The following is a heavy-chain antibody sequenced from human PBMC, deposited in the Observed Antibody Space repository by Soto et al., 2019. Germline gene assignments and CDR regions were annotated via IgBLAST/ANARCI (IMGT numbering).Heavy chain of an antibody. J-gene: IGHJ4*01. CDR3: ARAPYASGSSYYFVS. D-gene: IGHD3-10*01. Sequence: LSCAASGFTFSSYWMSWVRQAAGKGLEWVAHINKDGSEKYYVDSGKGRFTISRDNAKNSLFLQRNSLPAADTAGHYCARAPYASGSSYYFVSWGHGXLVNVHS. V-gene: IGHV3-7*03. CDR1: GFTFSSYW. CDR2: INKDGSEK.